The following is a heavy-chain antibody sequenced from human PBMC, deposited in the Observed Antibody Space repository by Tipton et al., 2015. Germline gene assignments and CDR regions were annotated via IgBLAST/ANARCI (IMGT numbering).Heavy chain of an antibody. CDR2: ITSGSKYI. Sequence: SLRLSCAGAGFIFNTYTMNWVRQAPGKGLEWVSSITSGSKYIYYADSMKGRFTISRDNAKNSLFLQMNSLRAEDTAVYYCARVEYGDNNGYLDYWGQGTLVTVSS. D-gene: IGHD6-19*01. CDR1: GFIFNTYT. J-gene: IGHJ4*02. CDR3: ARVEYGDNNGYLDY. V-gene: IGHV3-21*01.